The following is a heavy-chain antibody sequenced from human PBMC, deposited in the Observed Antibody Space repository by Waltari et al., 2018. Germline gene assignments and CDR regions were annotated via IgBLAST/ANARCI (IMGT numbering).Heavy chain of an antibody. CDR2: ISHTGRT. CDR1: GEPFTGYY. D-gene: IGHD3-3*01. V-gene: IGHV4-34*02. Sequence: QVQLQQWGAGLLKPSETLSLTCAVFGEPFTGYYWSWIRQPPGKGLEWIGEISHTGRTNYNPSRKSRVTISIDTSKNRLSLKRSSVTAADTAVYYCARGYDFLSGPNSYYGLDVWGQGITVTVSS. J-gene: IGHJ6*02. CDR3: ARGYDFLSGPNSYYGLDV.